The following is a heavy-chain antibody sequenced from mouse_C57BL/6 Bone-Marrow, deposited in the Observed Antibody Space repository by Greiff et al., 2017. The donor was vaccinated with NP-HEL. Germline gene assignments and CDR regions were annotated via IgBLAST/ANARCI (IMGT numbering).Heavy chain of an antibody. J-gene: IGHJ3*01. D-gene: IGHD2-1*01. CDR2: ICPDSGDT. V-gene: IGHV14-4*01. CDR3: TTGYYGWFAY. CDR1: GFNITDDS. Sequence: VQLQQSGAELVRPGASVKLSCTASGFNITDDSMHWVQQRPEQGLEWIGWICPDSGDTEYASQFSGKATITADTFSNTAYLQLSSLTSEDTAVYYCTTGYYGWFAYWGQGTLVTVSA.